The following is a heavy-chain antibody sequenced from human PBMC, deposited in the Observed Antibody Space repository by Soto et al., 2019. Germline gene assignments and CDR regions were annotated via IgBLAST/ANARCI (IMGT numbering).Heavy chain of an antibody. V-gene: IGHV1-18*01. CDR1: GYTFNTYS. Sequence: ASVKVSCKASGYTFNTYSISWVRQAPGQGLEWMGWISGYNGDTHYAQKFQGRVTMTTDTSTSTAYMELRSLRSDDTAMYYCARENALSYVDTAMVDYFDYWGQGTLVTVSS. J-gene: IGHJ4*02. D-gene: IGHD5-18*01. CDR3: ARENALSYVDTAMVDYFDY. CDR2: ISGYNGDT.